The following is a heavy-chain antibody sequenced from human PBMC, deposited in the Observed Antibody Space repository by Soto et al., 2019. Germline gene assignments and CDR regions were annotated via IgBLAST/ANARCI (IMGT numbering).Heavy chain of an antibody. CDR3: AVRNSGYVSMDWFDP. Sequence: PSETLSLTCTVSGGSISSYYWSWIRQPPGKGLEWIGEINHSGSTNYNPSLKSRVTISVDTSKNQFSLKLSSVTAADTAVYYCAVRNSGYVSMDWFDPWGQGTLVTVSS. V-gene: IGHV4-34*01. J-gene: IGHJ5*02. D-gene: IGHD5-12*01. CDR2: INHSGST. CDR1: GGSISSYY.